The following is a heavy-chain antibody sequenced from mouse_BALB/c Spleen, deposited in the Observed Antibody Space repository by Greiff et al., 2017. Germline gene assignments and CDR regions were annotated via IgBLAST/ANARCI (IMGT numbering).Heavy chain of an antibody. Sequence: QVQLQQSGAELVRPGVSVKISCKGSGYTFTDYAMHWVKQSHAKSLEWIGVISTYYGDASYNQKFKGKATMTVDKSSSTAYMELARLTSEDSAIYYCARDYYGSSYGNAMDYWGQGTSVTVSS. CDR3: ARDYYGSSYGNAMDY. D-gene: IGHD1-1*01. V-gene: IGHV1S137*01. CDR1: GYTFTDYA. CDR2: ISTYYGDA. J-gene: IGHJ4*01.